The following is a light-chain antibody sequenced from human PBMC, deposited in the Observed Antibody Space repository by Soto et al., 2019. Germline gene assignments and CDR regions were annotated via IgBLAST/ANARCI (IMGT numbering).Light chain of an antibody. CDR3: SSYTSSGTRYV. CDR1: SSDVGGYNY. V-gene: IGLV2-8*01. CDR2: EVS. Sequence: QSALTQPPSASGSPGQSVTISCTGTSSDVGGYNYVSWYQQHPGKAPKLMIYEVSKRPSGVPDRFSGSKSGNTASLTISGLQAEDEADYYCSSYTSSGTRYVFGTGTKVTVL. J-gene: IGLJ1*01.